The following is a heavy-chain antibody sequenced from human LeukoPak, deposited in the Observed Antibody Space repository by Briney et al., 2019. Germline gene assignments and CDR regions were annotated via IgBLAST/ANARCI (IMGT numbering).Heavy chain of an antibody. Sequence: SETLSLTCAVSGGSISSGGYSWSWIRQPPGKGLEWIGYIYHSGSTYYNPSLKSRVTISVDRSKNQFSLKLSSVTAADTAVYYCASGTSDTAMAPFDYWGQGTLVTVSS. CDR1: GGSISSGGYS. V-gene: IGHV4-30-2*01. D-gene: IGHD5-18*01. J-gene: IGHJ4*02. CDR2: IYHSGST. CDR3: ASGTSDTAMAPFDY.